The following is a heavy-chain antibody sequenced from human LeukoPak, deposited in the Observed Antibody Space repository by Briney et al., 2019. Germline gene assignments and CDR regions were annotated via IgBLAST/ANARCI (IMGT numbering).Heavy chain of an antibody. CDR2: IYHSGST. V-gene: IGHV4-38-2*02. J-gene: IGHJ5*02. Sequence: SETLSLTCTVSGYSISSGYYWGWIRQPPGKGLEWIGGIYHSGSTYYNPSLKSRVTISVDTSKNQFSLKLSSVTAADTAVYYCARDRAINDNWFDPWGQGTLVTVSS. CDR1: GYSISSGYY. CDR3: ARDRAINDNWFDP.